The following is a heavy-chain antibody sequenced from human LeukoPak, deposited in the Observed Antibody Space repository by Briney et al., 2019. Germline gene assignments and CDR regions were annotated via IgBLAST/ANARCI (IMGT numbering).Heavy chain of an antibody. J-gene: IGHJ4*02. D-gene: IGHD1-1*01. CDR1: GFSLSTSGVG. CDR2: TYWDDDK. V-gene: IGHV2-5*02. CDR3: ARREVKLDYFDF. Sequence: SGPTLVXPTQTLTLTCTFSGFSLSTSGVGVGWIRQPPGKALEWLALTYWDDDKRYSPYLKSRLNITNDTSKNQVVLIMTNMDPMDTATYYCARREVKLDYFDFWGQGTLVTVSS.